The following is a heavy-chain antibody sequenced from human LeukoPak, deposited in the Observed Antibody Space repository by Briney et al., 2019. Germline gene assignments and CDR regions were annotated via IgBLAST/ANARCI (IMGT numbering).Heavy chain of an antibody. V-gene: IGHV1-18*01. CDR3: ARVGFYYDSSGVVDI. D-gene: IGHD3-22*01. J-gene: IGHJ3*02. CDR2: ISAYNGNT. Sequence: ASVKVSCKASGYTFTSYGISWVRQAPGQGLEWMGWISAYNGNTNYAQKFQGRVTMTRDMSTSTVYMELSSLRSEDTAVYYCARVGFYYDSSGVVDIWGQGTMVTVSS. CDR1: GYTFTSYG.